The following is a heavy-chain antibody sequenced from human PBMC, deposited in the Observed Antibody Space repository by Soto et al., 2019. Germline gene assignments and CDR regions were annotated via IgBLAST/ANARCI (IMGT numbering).Heavy chain of an antibody. Sequence: QVQLLQSGAEVKKPGASVKVSCKASGYTFTSYGISGVRQAPGQGLEWMGWISAYNGNTNYAQKLQGRVTMTTDTSTSTAYMELRSLRSADTAVYYCARDKGDGSVSYYGYWGQGTLFTVSS. CDR2: ISAYNGNT. CDR1: GYTFTSYG. D-gene: IGHD3-10*01. CDR3: ARDKGDGSVSYYGY. V-gene: IGHV1-18*01. J-gene: IGHJ4*02.